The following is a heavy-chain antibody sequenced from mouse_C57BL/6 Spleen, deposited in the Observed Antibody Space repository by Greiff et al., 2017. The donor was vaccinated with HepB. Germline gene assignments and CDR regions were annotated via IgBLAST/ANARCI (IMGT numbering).Heavy chain of an antibody. V-gene: IGHV1-15*01. J-gene: IGHJ2*01. D-gene: IGHD4-1*01. CDR3: TRRLVDY. CDR2: IDPETGGT. Sequence: VKLMESGAELVRPGASVTLSCKASGYTFTDYEMHWVKQTPVHGLEWIGAIDPETGGTAYNQKFKGKAILTADKSSSTAYMELRSLTSEDSAVYYCTRRLVDYWGQGTTLTVSS. CDR1: GYTFTDYE.